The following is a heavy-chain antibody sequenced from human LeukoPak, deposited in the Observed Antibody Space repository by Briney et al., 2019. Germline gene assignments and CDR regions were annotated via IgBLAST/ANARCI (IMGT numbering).Heavy chain of an antibody. D-gene: IGHD3-10*01. Sequence: SETLSLTCTVSGGSVSSGSYYWSWIRQPPGKGLEWIGYIYYSGSTNYNPSLKSRVTISVDTSKNQFSLKLSSVTAADTAVYYCARMYYYGSGSPSYAFDIWGQGTMATVSS. CDR2: IYYSGST. V-gene: IGHV4-61*01. CDR3: ARMYYYGSGSPSYAFDI. J-gene: IGHJ3*02. CDR1: GGSVSSGSYY.